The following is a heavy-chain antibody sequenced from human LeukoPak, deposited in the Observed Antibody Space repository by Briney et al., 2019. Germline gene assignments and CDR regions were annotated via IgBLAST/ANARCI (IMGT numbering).Heavy chain of an antibody. D-gene: IGHD5/OR15-5a*01. J-gene: IGHJ3*02. CDR3: ALSRGGENAFDI. Sequence: PSETLSLTCTVSGGSISHYYWSWIRQSPGKGLEWIGYIYYSGTTNYNPSLKSRVTISVDTSRNQFSLQLRSVTAADTAVYYCALSRGGENAFDIWGQGTMVTVSS. CDR1: GGSISHYY. V-gene: IGHV4-59*12. CDR2: IYYSGTT.